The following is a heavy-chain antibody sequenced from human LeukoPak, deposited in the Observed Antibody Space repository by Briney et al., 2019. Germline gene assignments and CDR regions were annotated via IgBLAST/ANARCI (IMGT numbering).Heavy chain of an antibody. CDR2: INPNSGGT. J-gene: IGHJ4*02. Sequence: ASVKVSCKASGYTFTGYYMHWVRQAPGQGLEWMGWINPNSGGTNYTQKFQGRVTMTRDTSISTAYMELSRLRSDDTAVYYCAKDSVGATFYYFDYWGQGTLVTVSS. CDR3: AKDSVGATFYYFDY. D-gene: IGHD1-26*01. V-gene: IGHV1-2*02. CDR1: GYTFTGYY.